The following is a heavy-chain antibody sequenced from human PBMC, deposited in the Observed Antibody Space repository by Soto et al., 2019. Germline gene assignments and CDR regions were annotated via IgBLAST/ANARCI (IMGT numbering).Heavy chain of an antibody. CDR2: INAGNGNT. Sequence: GASVKVSCKASGYTFTSYAMRWVRQAPGQRLEWMGWINAGNGNTRYSQKFQGRVTITRDTSASTAYMELSSLRSEDTAVYYCARDMYYDFWSGLFDYWGQGTLVTVSS. CDR1: GYTFTSYA. V-gene: IGHV1-3*01. CDR3: ARDMYYDFWSGLFDY. D-gene: IGHD3-3*01. J-gene: IGHJ4*02.